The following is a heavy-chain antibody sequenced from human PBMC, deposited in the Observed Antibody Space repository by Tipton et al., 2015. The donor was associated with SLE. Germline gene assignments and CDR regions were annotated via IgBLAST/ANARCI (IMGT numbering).Heavy chain of an antibody. D-gene: IGHD2-15*01. J-gene: IGHJ3*02. V-gene: IGHV4-61*10. CDR3: ARVACSGGSCYSGYDAFDI. CDR1: GGSISSGSYY. Sequence: LRLSCTVSGGSISSGSYYWSWIRQPAGKGLEWIGRIYYSGSTNYNPSLKSRVTISVDTSKNQFSLKLSSVTAADTAVYYCARVACSGGSCYSGYDAFDIWGQGTMVTVSS. CDR2: IYYSGST.